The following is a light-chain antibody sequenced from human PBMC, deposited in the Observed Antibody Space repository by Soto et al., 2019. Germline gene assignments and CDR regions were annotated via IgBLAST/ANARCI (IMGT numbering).Light chain of an antibody. V-gene: IGKV1-39*01. Sequence: DIQMTQSPSSLSASVGDRVTITCRASQNIATYLNWYQQTPGKAPKLLIYTASTLQSGVPSRFSGSGSGTDFTLTISSLQPEDFATFYCQQRSNWVTFGQGTRLEIK. J-gene: IGKJ5*01. CDR3: QQRSNWVT. CDR2: TAS. CDR1: QNIATY.